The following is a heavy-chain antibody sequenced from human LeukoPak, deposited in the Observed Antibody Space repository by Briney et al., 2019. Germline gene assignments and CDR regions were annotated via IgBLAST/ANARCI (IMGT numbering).Heavy chain of an antibody. V-gene: IGHV1-69*04. CDR3: ARGDPFDY. CDR2: IIPIFGIA. Sequence: EWIGRIIPIFGIANYAQKFQGRVTITADKSTSTAYMELSSLRSEDTAVYYCARGDPFDYWGQGTLVTVSS. J-gene: IGHJ4*02.